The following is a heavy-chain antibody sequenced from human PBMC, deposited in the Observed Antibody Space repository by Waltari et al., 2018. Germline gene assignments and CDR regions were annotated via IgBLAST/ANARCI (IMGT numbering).Heavy chain of an antibody. D-gene: IGHD6-6*01. CDR3: ARTSVGGIAARPDNWFDP. J-gene: IGHJ5*02. V-gene: IGHV4-38-2*01. CDR2: IYHSGST. Sequence: QVQLQESGPGLVKPSETLSLTCAVSGYSISSGYYWGWIRQPPGKGLEWIGSIYHSGSTYTNPSLKCRVTISVDTSKNQFSLKLSSGTAADTAVYYCARTSVGGIAARPDNWFDPWGQGTLVTVSS. CDR1: GYSISSGYY.